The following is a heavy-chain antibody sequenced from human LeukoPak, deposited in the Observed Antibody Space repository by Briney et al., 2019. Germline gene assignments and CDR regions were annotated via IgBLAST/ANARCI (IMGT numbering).Heavy chain of an antibody. Sequence: SVKVSCKASGGTFSSYAISWVRQAPGQGLEWMGGIIPIFGTANYAQKFQGRVTITTDESTSTAYMGLSSLRSEDTAVYYCARLSRSGWYWDYFDYWGQGTLVTVSS. CDR2: IIPIFGTA. CDR1: GGTFSSYA. J-gene: IGHJ4*02. CDR3: ARLSRSGWYWDYFDY. D-gene: IGHD6-19*01. V-gene: IGHV1-69*05.